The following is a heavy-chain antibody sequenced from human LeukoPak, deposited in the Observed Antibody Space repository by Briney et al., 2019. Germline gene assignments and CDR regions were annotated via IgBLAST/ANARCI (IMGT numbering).Heavy chain of an antibody. CDR1: GGSFSGYY. J-gene: IGHJ3*02. CDR3: ARDLGRDAFDI. Sequence: SETLSLTCAVYGGSFSGYYWSWIRQPPGKGLEWIGEINHSGSTNYNPSLKSRVTISVGTSKNQFSLKLSSVTAADTAVYYCARDLGRDAFDIWGQGTMVTVSS. D-gene: IGHD7-27*01. CDR2: INHSGST. V-gene: IGHV4-34*01.